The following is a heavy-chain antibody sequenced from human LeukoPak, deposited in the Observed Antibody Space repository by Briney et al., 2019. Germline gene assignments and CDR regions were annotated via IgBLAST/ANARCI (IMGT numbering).Heavy chain of an antibody. Sequence: PGGSLRLSCAASGFTFSSYAMSWVRQAPGKGLGWVSAISGSGGSTYYADSVKGRFTISRDNSKNTLYLQMNSLRAEDTAVYYCAKKMGTYDSSGYAFDYWGQGTLVTVSS. D-gene: IGHD3-22*01. CDR1: GFTFSSYA. V-gene: IGHV3-23*01. J-gene: IGHJ4*02. CDR2: ISGSGGST. CDR3: AKKMGTYDSSGYAFDY.